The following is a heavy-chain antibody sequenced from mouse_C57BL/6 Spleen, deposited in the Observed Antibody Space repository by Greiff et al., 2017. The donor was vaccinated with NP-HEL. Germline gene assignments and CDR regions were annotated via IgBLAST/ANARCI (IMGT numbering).Heavy chain of an antibody. CDR3: AREGGNYVGYYAMDY. J-gene: IGHJ4*01. V-gene: IGHV1-64*01. D-gene: IGHD2-1*01. Sequence: QVQLQQSGAELVKPGASVKLSCKASGYTFTSYWMHWVKQRPGQGLEWIGMIHPNSGSTNYNEKFKSKATLTVDKSSSTAYMQLSSLTSEDSAVYYCAREGGNYVGYYAMDYWGQGTSVTVSS. CDR2: IHPNSGST. CDR1: GYTFTSYW.